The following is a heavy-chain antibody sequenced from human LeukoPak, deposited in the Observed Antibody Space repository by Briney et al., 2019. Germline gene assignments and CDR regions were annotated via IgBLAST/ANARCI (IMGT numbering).Heavy chain of an antibody. CDR3: ARHVRYSYYFDY. D-gene: IGHD3-9*01. CDR1: SGSISNYY. Sequence: SETLSLTCIVSSGSISNYYWSWIRQPPGKGLEWIGYIHYSGSTNYSPSLKSRVTMSVDTSKNQFSLKLSSVTAADTAVYYCARHVRYSYYFDYWGQGTLVTVSS. J-gene: IGHJ4*02. V-gene: IGHV4-59*01. CDR2: IHYSGST.